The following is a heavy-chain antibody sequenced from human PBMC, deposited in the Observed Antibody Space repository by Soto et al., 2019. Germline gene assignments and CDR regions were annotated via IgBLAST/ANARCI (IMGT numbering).Heavy chain of an antibody. CDR3: ARVYAYYDSSGYRRDDAFDI. V-gene: IGHV1-18*01. J-gene: IGHJ3*02. D-gene: IGHD3-22*01. Sequence: ASGKVSCKASGYTFTSYGISWVRQAPGQGLEWMGWISAYNGNTNYAQKLQGRVTMTTDTSTSTAYMELRSLRSDDTAVYYCARVYAYYDSSGYRRDDAFDIWGQGTMVTVPS. CDR2: ISAYNGNT. CDR1: GYTFTSYG.